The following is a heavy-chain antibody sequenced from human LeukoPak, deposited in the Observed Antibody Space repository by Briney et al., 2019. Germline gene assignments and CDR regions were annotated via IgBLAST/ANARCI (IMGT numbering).Heavy chain of an antibody. CDR2: IYYSGST. D-gene: IGHD3-3*02. V-gene: IGHV4-59*08. CDR1: GGSISSYY. CDR3: ARNHFTDAFDI. J-gene: IGHJ3*02. Sequence: SETLSLTCTVSGGSISSYYWSWIRQPPGKGLEWIGYIYYSGSTNYNPSLKSRVTISVDTSKNQFSLKLSSVTAADTAVYYCARNHFTDAFDIWGQGTMVTVSS.